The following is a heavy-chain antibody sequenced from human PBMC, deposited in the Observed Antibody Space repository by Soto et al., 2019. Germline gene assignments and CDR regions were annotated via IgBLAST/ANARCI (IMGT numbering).Heavy chain of an antibody. CDR1: GFSFSSYA. J-gene: IGHJ4*02. V-gene: IGHV3-23*01. Sequence: PWGSLRLSCAASGFSFSSYAMTFVRQAPGKGLEWVSAISGGGRNTYYADSVKGRFTISRDNSKNTLFLQLNSLRAEDTAVYYCARLVVVAATPFDSWGQGTLVTVSS. CDR3: ARLVVVAATPFDS. CDR2: ISGGGRNT. D-gene: IGHD2-15*01.